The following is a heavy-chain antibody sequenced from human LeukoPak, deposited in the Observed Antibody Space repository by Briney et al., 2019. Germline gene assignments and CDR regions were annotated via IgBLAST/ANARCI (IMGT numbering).Heavy chain of an antibody. CDR2: IHFSGST. J-gene: IGHJ3*02. Sequence: SETLSLTCTVADGSISSAYWSWIRQPPGKGLEWVGYIHFSGSTNYNPSLMSRVTISVDTSKNQFSLKLRSVTAADTAVYYCARDSGGGDTAMIFSFAFDIWGQGTMVTVSS. CDR1: DGSISSAY. D-gene: IGHD5-18*01. V-gene: IGHV4-59*01. CDR3: ARDSGGGDTAMIFSFAFDI.